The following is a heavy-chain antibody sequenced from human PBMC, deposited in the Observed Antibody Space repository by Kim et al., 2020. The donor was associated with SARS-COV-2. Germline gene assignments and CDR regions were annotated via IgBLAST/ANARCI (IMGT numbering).Heavy chain of an antibody. CDR3: ARQGVRGVEEYYGMDV. Sequence: ASVKVSCKASGYTFTSYYMHWVRQAPGQGLEWMGIINPSGGSTSYAQKFQGRVTMTRDTSTSTVYMELSSLRSEDTAVYYCARQGVRGVEEYYGMDVWGQGTTVTVSS. J-gene: IGHJ6*02. V-gene: IGHV1-46*01. CDR1: GYTFTSYY. D-gene: IGHD3-10*01. CDR2: INPSGGST.